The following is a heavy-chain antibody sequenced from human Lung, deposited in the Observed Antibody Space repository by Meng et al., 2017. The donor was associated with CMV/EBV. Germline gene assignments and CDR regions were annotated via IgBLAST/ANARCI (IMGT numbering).Heavy chain of an antibody. J-gene: IGHJ6*02. V-gene: IGHV1-69*10. CDR2: IIPILHMA. Sequence: SVKVSCKTPEGTFNNYAVGWVRQAPGQGLEWMGGIIPILHMANYAQKFQGRVTITADRSTSTAYMELSSLRSEDTAVYYCARENYGDYHYYGMDVWGQGTTVTVSS. D-gene: IGHD4-17*01. CDR1: EGTFNNYA. CDR3: ARENYGDYHYYGMDV.